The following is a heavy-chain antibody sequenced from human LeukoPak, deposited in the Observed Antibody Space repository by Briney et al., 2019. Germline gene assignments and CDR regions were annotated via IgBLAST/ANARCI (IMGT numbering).Heavy chain of an antibody. V-gene: IGHV4-31*03. CDR1: GGSISSGGYY. CDR3: ARSHSGYPDY. J-gene: IGHJ4*02. CDR2: IYYSGST. Sequence: SETLSLTCTVSGGSISSGGYYWSWIHQHPGKGLEWIGYIYYSGSTYYNPSLKSRVTISVDTSKNQFSLKLSSVTAEDTALYYCARSHSGYPDYWGQGTLVTVSS. D-gene: IGHD3-22*01.